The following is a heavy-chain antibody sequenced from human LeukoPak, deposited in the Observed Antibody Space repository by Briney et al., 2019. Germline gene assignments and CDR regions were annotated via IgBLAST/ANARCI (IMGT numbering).Heavy chain of an antibody. D-gene: IGHD5-24*01. Sequence: GGSLRLSCAASGFTFSSYAMSWVRQAPGKGLEWVSAISGSGGSTYYADSVKGRFTISRDNSKNTLYLQMNSLRAEDTAVYYCAKDLGPISWEMATFPYYFDYWGQGTLVTVSS. J-gene: IGHJ4*02. CDR3: AKDLGPISWEMATFPYYFDY. CDR2: ISGSGGST. V-gene: IGHV3-23*01. CDR1: GFTFSSYA.